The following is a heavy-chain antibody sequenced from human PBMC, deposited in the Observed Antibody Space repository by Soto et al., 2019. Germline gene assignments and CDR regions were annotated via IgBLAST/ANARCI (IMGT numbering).Heavy chain of an antibody. Sequence: SETLSLTCTVSGGSISSYYWSWIRHPAGKGLEWIGRIYTSGSTNYNPSLKSRVTMSVDTSKNQFSLKLSSVTAADTAVYYCARDYSWLVRGDHNWFDPWGQGTLVTVSS. V-gene: IGHV4-4*07. CDR3: ARDYSWLVRGDHNWFDP. D-gene: IGHD3-10*01. J-gene: IGHJ5*02. CDR1: GGSISSYY. CDR2: IYTSGST.